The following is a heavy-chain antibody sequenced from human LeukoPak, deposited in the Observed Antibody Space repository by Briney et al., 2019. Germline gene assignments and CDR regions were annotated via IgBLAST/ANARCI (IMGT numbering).Heavy chain of an antibody. CDR1: GFTFSSYS. CDR3: VVGSGWFLQY. Sequence: SGGSLRLSCAASGFTFSSYSMNWVRQAPGKGLEWVSSISSSSSYIYYADSVKGRFTISRDNAKNSLYLEMNSLRDEDTAVYYCVVGSGWFLQYWGQGTLVSVSS. V-gene: IGHV3-21*01. CDR2: ISSSSSYI. D-gene: IGHD6-19*01. J-gene: IGHJ1*01.